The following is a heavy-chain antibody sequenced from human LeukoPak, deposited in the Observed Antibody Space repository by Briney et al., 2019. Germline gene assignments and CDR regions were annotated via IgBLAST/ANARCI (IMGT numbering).Heavy chain of an antibody. CDR3: AKGLGGSCYSALDY. CDR2: ICANDGST. CDR1: GFTFSSYS. Sequence: GGSLRLSCAASGFTFSSYSMNWVRQAPGKGLEWVSAICANDGSTYYADSVKGRFTISRDNSKNTLYLQMNSLRAEDTALYYCAKGLGGSCYSALDYRGQGTLVTVSS. J-gene: IGHJ4*02. V-gene: IGHV3-23*01. D-gene: IGHD2-15*01.